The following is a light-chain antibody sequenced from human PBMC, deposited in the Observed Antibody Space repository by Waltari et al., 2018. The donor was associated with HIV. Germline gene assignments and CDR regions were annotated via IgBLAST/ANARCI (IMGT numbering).Light chain of an antibody. CDR2: DNS. CDR3: GTWDSSLTAVV. CDR1: SSNIGDND. Sequence: QSVLTQPPSVSAAPGQKVTISCSGSSSNIGDNDVSWYQQLPGTAPKLLIYDNSKRPSGIPDRFSGPKSGTSATLAINRLQTGDEADYYCGTWDSSLTAVVFGGGTKLTVL. V-gene: IGLV1-51*01. J-gene: IGLJ2*01.